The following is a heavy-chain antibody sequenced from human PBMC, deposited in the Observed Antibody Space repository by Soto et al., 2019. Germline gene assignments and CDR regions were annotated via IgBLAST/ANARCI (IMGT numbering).Heavy chain of an antibody. Sequence: GASVKVSCEACGYTFTSYAMHWVRQAPRQRLEWMGWINAGNGNTKYSQKFQGRVTITRDTSASTAYMELSSLRSEDTAVYYCARVKACSSTSCRNINWFDPWGQGTLVTVSS. D-gene: IGHD2-2*01. J-gene: IGHJ5*02. CDR1: GYTFTSYA. CDR2: INAGNGNT. V-gene: IGHV1-3*01. CDR3: ARVKACSSTSCRNINWFDP.